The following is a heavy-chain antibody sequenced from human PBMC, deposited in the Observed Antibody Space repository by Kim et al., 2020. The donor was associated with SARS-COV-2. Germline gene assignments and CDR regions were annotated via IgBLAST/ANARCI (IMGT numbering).Heavy chain of an antibody. CDR2: MSGRGGGT. D-gene: IGHD1-20*01. CDR3: AKVGDNWNRNFDH. V-gene: IGHV3-23*01. Sequence: GGSLRLSCAASGFNFDDYVMTWVRQAPGKGLEWVSAMSGRGGGTFYANSVKGRFTISRDSSTNTVYLQMNSLRADDTAVYYCAKVGDNWNRNFDHWGQG. CDR1: GFNFDDYV. J-gene: IGHJ4*02.